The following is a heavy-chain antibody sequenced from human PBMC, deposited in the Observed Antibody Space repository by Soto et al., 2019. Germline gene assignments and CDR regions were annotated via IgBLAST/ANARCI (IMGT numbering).Heavy chain of an antibody. CDR1: GGSFGGYY. D-gene: IGHD2-15*01. CDR3: ATSILYCSGDSCYSGWFDP. V-gene: IGHV4-34*02. J-gene: IGHJ5*02. Sequence: QVQLQQWGAGLLKPSETLSLTCAVYGGSFGGYYWSWIRQPPGKGLEWIGEINQSGSTNYNPSLKSRVTISVDTSNNPFSLTLSSVTAAYTAIYYSATSILYCSGDSCYSGWFDPGGQGTLVAVSS. CDR2: INQSGST.